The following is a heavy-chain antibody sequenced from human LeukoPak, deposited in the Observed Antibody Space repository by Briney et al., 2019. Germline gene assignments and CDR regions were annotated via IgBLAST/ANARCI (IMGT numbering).Heavy chain of an antibody. CDR2: INTDGSST. Sequence: PGGSLRLSCAASGFTFSSYWMHWVRQAPGKGLVWVSRINTDGSSTSYADSVKGRFTISRDNAKNTLYLQMNSLRAEDTAVYYCARGGGEYYYDSSGFGGYWGQGTLVTVSS. V-gene: IGHV3-74*01. J-gene: IGHJ4*02. CDR3: ARGGGEYYYDSSGFGGY. D-gene: IGHD3-22*01. CDR1: GFTFSSYW.